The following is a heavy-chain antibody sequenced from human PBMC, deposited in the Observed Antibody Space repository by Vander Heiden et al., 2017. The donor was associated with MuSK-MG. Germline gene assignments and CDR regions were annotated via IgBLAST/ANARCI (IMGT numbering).Heavy chain of an antibody. CDR1: VFTFSSYA. D-gene: IGHD6-13*01. J-gene: IGHJ4*02. Sequence: EVQLLESGGGLVQPGGSLRLSCAASVFTFSSYAMSWVRQAPGKGLEWVSAISGSGGSTYYADSVKGRFTISRDNSKNTLYLQMNSLRAEDTAVYYCAKGSSSWYRGPIDYWGQGTLVTVSS. V-gene: IGHV3-23*01. CDR3: AKGSSSWYRGPIDY. CDR2: ISGSGGST.